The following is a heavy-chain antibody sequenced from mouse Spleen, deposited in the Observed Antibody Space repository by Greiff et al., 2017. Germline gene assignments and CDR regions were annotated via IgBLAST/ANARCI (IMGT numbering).Heavy chain of an antibody. CDR2: ISSGSSTI. CDR3: ARRLTTVNAMDY. CDR1: GFTFSDYG. J-gene: IGHJ4*01. Sequence: EVMLVESGGGLVKPGGSLKLSCAASGFTFSDYGMHWVRQAPEKGLEWVAYISSGSSTIYYADTVKGRFTISRDNAKNTLFLQMTSLRSEDTAMYYCARRLTTVNAMDYWGQGTSVTVSS. D-gene: IGHD1-1*01. V-gene: IGHV5-17*01.